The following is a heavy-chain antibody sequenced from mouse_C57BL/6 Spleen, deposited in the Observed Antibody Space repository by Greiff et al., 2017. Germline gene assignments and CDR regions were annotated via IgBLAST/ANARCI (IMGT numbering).Heavy chain of an antibody. D-gene: IGHD1-1*01. CDR2: IYPGDGDT. J-gene: IGHJ3*01. Sequence: VQLVESGAELVKPGASVKISCKASGYAFSSYWMNWVKQRPGKGLEWIGQIYPGDGDTNYNGKFKGKATLTADKSSSTAYMQLSSLTSEDSAVYFCASYYGSSTWFAYWGQGTLVTVSA. V-gene: IGHV1-80*01. CDR1: GYAFSSYW. CDR3: ASYYGSSTWFAY.